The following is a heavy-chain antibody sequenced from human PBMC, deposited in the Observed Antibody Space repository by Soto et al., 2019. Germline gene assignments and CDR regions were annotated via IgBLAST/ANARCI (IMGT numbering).Heavy chain of an antibody. V-gene: IGHV5-51*01. Sequence: SLTLSCLWTGYRLTLYSLGSMRQWPGKCLEWMGIIYPGDSDTRYNPSFQGQVTISADKSISTAYLQWSSLKASDTAMYYCARDSGSYHFYYYYGMDVWGQGTTVTV. CDR2: IYPGDSDT. CDR3: ARDSGSYHFYYYYGMDV. D-gene: IGHD1-26*01. CDR1: GYRLTLYS. J-gene: IGHJ6*02.